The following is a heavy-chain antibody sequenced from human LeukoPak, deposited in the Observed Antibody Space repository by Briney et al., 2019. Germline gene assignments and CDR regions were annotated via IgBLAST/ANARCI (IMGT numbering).Heavy chain of an antibody. CDR3: ARHVISADEDESWFDP. Sequence: PGESLKISCKGSGYSFTTYWIGWVRQMPGKGLEWLGIIYPGDSDTRYSPSFQGQVTISADKSISTAYLQWSSLKASDTAMYYCARHVISADEDESWFDPWGQGTMVTVSS. CDR1: GYSFTTYW. V-gene: IGHV5-51*01. CDR2: IYPGDSDT. D-gene: IGHD6-13*01. J-gene: IGHJ5*02.